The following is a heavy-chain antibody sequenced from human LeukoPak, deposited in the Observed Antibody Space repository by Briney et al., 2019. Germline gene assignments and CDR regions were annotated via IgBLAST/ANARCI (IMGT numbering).Heavy chain of an antibody. Sequence: GGSLRLSCAASGFTFSSYAMSWVRQAPGKGLEWVSAISGSGGSTYYADSVKGRFTISRENSKNTLYLQMNSLRAEYPAVYYCAKDPLDYDILTGYYNTGYWGQGPLVTVSS. V-gene: IGHV3-23*01. J-gene: IGHJ4*02. CDR2: ISGSGGST. CDR1: GFTFSSYA. D-gene: IGHD3-9*01. CDR3: AKDPLDYDILTGYYNTGY.